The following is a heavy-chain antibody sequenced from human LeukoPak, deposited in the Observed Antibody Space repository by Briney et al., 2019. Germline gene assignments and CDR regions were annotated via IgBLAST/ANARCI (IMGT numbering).Heavy chain of an antibody. J-gene: IGHJ4*02. CDR3: GRDIGGFDY. CDR2: IYSGGST. V-gene: IGHV3-53*01. D-gene: IGHD3-16*02. Sequence: GGSLRLSCAASGFTFSSYWMNWVRQAPGKGLEWVSVIYSGGSTYYADSVKGRFTISRDNSKNTLYLQMNSLRAEDTAVYYCGRDIGGFDYWGQGTLVTVSS. CDR1: GFTFSSYW.